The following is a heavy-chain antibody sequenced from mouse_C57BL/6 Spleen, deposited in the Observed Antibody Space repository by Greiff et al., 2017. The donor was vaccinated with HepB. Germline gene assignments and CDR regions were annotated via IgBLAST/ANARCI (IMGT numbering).Heavy chain of an antibody. D-gene: IGHD2-3*01. CDR3: ARSGDGYWYFDV. CDR2: ISSGSSTI. Sequence: DVKLVESGGGLVKPGGSLKLSCAASGFTFSDYGMHWVRQAPEKGLEWVAYISSGSSTIYYADTVKGRFTISRDNAKNTLFLQMTSLRSEDTAMYYCARSGDGYWYFDVWGTGTTVTVSS. V-gene: IGHV5-17*01. CDR1: GFTFSDYG. J-gene: IGHJ1*03.